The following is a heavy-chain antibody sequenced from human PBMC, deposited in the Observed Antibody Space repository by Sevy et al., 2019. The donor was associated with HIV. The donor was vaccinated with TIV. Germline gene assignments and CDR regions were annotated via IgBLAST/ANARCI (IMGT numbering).Heavy chain of an antibody. Sequence: GGSLRLSCAASGFTFSDSWMNWVRQAPGKGLEWVANIRGDGSETHYVDSVEGRFTISRDNAQNFLFLQMNSLRVEDTGVYHCAHESFGRFQSRGQGTLVTVSS. V-gene: IGHV3-7*01. CDR2: IRGDGSET. D-gene: IGHD3-16*01. J-gene: IGHJ4*02. CDR3: AHESFGRFQS. CDR1: GFTFSDSW.